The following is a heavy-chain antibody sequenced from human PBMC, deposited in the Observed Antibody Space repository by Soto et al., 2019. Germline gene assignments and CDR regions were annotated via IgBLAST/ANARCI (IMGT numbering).Heavy chain of an antibody. J-gene: IGHJ3*01. D-gene: IGHD3-22*01. V-gene: IGHV4-4*02. CDR1: GDSITSSSR. CDR3: AKRFFYENQGVFDV. Sequence: SETLSFTCAIFGDSITSSSRWSWARQSPGQGLEWMGEIYQSGSTKYNPSIRSRFTASIDKSKSQFSLKLTSVTAADSAVYYCAKRFFYENQGVFDVWDQGTKVTVSS. CDR2: IYQSGST.